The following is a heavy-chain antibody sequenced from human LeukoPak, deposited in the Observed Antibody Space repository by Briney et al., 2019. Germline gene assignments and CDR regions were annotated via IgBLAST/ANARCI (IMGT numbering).Heavy chain of an antibody. CDR3: ARGYSGSYYEDV. V-gene: IGHV3-21*01. CDR1: GFTFSSYS. J-gene: IGHJ4*02. D-gene: IGHD1-26*01. CDR2: ISSSSSYI. Sequence: GGSLRLSCAASGFTFSSYSMNWVRQAPGKELEWVSSISSSSSYIYYADSVKGRFTISRDNAKNSLYLQMNSLRAEDTAVYYCARGYSGSYYEDVWGQGTLVTVSS.